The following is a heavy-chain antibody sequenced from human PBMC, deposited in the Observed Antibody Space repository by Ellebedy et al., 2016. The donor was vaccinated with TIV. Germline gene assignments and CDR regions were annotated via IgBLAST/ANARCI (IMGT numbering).Heavy chain of an antibody. J-gene: IGHJ4*02. D-gene: IGHD3-22*01. CDR3: ARRNYDISGYSD. CDR1: GYSFSSYG. Sequence: AASVKVSCKASGYSFSSYGISWVRQAPGQGLQWMGWISPYNGFTNYAQKVQGRVTMTTDTSTNTAYMELRSLRSDDTAVYYCARRNYDISGYSDWGQGTLVTVSS. CDR2: ISPYNGFT. V-gene: IGHV1-18*01.